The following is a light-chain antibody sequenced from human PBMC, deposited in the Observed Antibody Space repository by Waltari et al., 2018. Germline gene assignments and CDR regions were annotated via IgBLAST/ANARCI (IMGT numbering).Light chain of an antibody. J-gene: IGLJ2*01. CDR1: SGDIGGSDL. CDR3: SSPSTNNVVV. Sequence: QSALTQPASVSASPGQSITISCTGTSGDIGGSDLVPWYQHHPGRAPKVLIFDVNHRPSGISDRFSGSKSGNTASLTISGLQAEDDADYYCSSPSTNNVVVFGGGTKVTVL. V-gene: IGLV2-14*01. CDR2: DVN.